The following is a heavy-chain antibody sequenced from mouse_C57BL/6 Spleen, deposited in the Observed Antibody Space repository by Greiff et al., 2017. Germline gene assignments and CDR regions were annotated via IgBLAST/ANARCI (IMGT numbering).Heavy chain of an antibody. CDR3: ASQRLGVFDY. Sequence: QVQLQQPGAELVKPGASVKLSCKASGYTFTSYWMQWVKQRPGQGLEWIGEIDPSDSYTNYNQKFKGKATLTVDTSSSTAYMQLSSLTSEDSAVYYCASQRLGVFDYWGQGTTLTVSS. J-gene: IGHJ2*01. V-gene: IGHV1-50*01. D-gene: IGHD1-1*01. CDR2: IDPSDSYT. CDR1: GYTFTSYW.